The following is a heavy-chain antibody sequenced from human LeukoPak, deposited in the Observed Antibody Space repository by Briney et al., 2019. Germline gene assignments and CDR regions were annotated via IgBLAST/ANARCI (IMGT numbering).Heavy chain of an antibody. D-gene: IGHD3-9*01. CDR2: INHSGST. J-gene: IGHJ3*02. CDR1: GGSFSGYY. V-gene: IGHV4-34*01. Sequence: SETLSLTCAVYGGSFSGYYWSWIRQPPGKGLEWIGEINHSGSTNYNPSLKSRVTISVDTSKNQFSLKLSSVTAADTAVYYCARLKPTKSPLRYFDWLLSERGAFDIWGQGTMVTVSS. CDR3: ARLKPTKSPLRYFDWLLSERGAFDI.